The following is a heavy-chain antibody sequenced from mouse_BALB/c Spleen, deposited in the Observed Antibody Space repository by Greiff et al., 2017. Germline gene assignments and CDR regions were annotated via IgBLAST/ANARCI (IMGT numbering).Heavy chain of an antibody. Sequence: VQLQQSGAELVRPGASVTLSCKASGYTFTDYEMHWVKQTPVHGLEWIGAIDPETGGTSYNQKFKGKATLTVDKSSSTAYMQLKSLTSEDSAVYYCARGGFAYWGQGTLVTVSA. CDR1: GYTFTDYE. V-gene: IGHV1-15*01. CDR3: ARGGFAY. CDR2: IDPETGGT. J-gene: IGHJ3*01.